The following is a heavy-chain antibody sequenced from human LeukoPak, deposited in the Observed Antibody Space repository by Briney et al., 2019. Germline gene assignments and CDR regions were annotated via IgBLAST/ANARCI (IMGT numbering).Heavy chain of an antibody. V-gene: IGHV4-39*01. CDR3: ARRGDILTDYAFDY. D-gene: IGHD3-9*01. Sequence: SETLSLTCTVSGGSITSNSHHWDWIRQAPGKGLEWIGNSYYRGTTSYNPSLQSRVSISVDTSKNQFSLRLSSVTAAATAVYYCARRGDILTDYAFDYWGQGTLVTVSS. CDR2: SYYRGTT. J-gene: IGHJ4*02. CDR1: GGSITSNSHH.